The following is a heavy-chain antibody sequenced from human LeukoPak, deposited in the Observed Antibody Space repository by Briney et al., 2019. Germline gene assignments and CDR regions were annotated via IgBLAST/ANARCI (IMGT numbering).Heavy chain of an antibody. J-gene: IGHJ4*02. V-gene: IGHV4-59*12. CDR2: IYSSGST. Sequence: SETLSLTCNVSGGSIRGYYWSWIRQPPGKGLEWIGYIYSSGSTNYNPSLKSRVTISVDTSKNQFSLKLSSVTAADTAVYYCARGRGIAARHFDYWGQGTLVTVSS. CDR1: GGSIRGYY. CDR3: ARGRGIAARHFDY. D-gene: IGHD6-6*01.